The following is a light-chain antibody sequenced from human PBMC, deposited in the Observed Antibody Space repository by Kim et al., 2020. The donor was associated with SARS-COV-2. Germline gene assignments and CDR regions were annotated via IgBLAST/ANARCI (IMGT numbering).Light chain of an antibody. CDR3: QKYNSAPWT. Sequence: ASVGDRVTITCRASQDIANSLAWYQQKPGKVPKVLIYAASTLQSGVPSRFSGSGSGTEFTLTIGSLQTEDVATYYCQKYNSAPWTFGPGTKVGYQT. J-gene: IGKJ1*01. V-gene: IGKV1-27*01. CDR2: AAS. CDR1: QDIANS.